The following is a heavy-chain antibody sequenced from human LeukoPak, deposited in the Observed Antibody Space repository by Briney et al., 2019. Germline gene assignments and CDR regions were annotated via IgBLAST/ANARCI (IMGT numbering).Heavy chain of an antibody. CDR1: GYSISSGYY. V-gene: IGHV3-66*01. J-gene: IGHJ4*02. CDR2: IYSGGST. Sequence: ETLSLTCTVSGYSISSGYYWGWIRQPPGKGLEWVSVIYSGGSTFYTDSVKGRFTISRDNSKNTLYLQMNSLRAEDTAVYYCARVAAGFFDYWGQGTLVTVSS. D-gene: IGHD6-19*01. CDR3: ARVAAGFFDY.